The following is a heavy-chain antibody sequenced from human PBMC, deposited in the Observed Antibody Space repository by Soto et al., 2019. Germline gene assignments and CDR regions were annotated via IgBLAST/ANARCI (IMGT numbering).Heavy chain of an antibody. D-gene: IGHD2-15*01. Sequence: SDTLSLTCSVSGGTLSDAGRYWGWIRQSPGKGLEWMAYISDTGNTFSDASRRRRLTVSIDASKNQFPLKLASVTAADAAIYYSARTPARRDFEVVRLFFVWWGQGTQVTVSS. CDR2: ISDTGNT. J-gene: IGHJ4*02. V-gene: IGHV4-30-4*02. CDR3: ARTPARRDFEVVRLFFVW. CDR1: GGTLSDAGRY.